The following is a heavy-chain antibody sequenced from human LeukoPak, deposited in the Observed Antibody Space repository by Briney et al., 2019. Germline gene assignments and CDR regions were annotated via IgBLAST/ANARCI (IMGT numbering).Heavy chain of an antibody. CDR1: GGSISSGGYY. Sequence: SQTLSLTCTVSGGSISSGGYYWSWIRQHPGKGLERIGYINYSGSTYYNPSLKSRVTISVDTSKNQFSLKLSSVTAADTAVYYCARLSSSWPHKYFQHWGQGTLVTVSS. CDR3: ARLSSSWPHKYFQH. D-gene: IGHD6-13*01. CDR2: INYSGST. J-gene: IGHJ1*01. V-gene: IGHV4-31*03.